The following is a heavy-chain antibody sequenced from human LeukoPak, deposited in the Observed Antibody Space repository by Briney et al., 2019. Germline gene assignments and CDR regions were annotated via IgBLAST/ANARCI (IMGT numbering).Heavy chain of an antibody. J-gene: IGHJ4*02. CDR2: IKNDGTYR. D-gene: IGHD3-3*02. CDR1: GFILNRHW. CDR3: VRDDDIYGFDY. V-gene: IGHV3-74*01. Sequence: QAGGSLRLSCAASGFILNRHWMHWVRQAPGEGLVCVARIKNDGTYRDYAGFVKGRFTISRDNAKNRLYLQMNSLRVEDTARYYCVRDDDIYGFDYWGQGTVVTVSS.